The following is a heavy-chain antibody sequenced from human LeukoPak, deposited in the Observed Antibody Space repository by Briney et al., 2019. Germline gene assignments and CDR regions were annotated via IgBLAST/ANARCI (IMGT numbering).Heavy chain of an antibody. CDR2: INPNSGDA. V-gene: IGHV1-2*02. CDR3: ARAVAAPDY. Sequence: ASVKVSFKASGYTFTGYYLHWVRQAPGQGLEWMGWINPNSGDANYAQKFQGRVTMTRDTSISTAYMELSRLRSDDTAVYYCARAVAAPDYWGQGTLVTVSS. D-gene: IGHD6-13*01. CDR1: GYTFTGYY. J-gene: IGHJ4*02.